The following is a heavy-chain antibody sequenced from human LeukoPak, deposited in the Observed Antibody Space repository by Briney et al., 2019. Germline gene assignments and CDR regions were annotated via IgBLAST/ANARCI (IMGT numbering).Heavy chain of an antibody. V-gene: IGHV4-39*07. Sequence: PSETLSLTCTVSSGSISTSNYYWGWVRQPPGKALEWIGNIFYSGSTYYSPSLKSRVTISVDTSKNQFSLKLGSVTAADTAVYYCAREEALGSGSFDYWGQGTLVTVSS. CDR3: AREEALGSGSFDY. J-gene: IGHJ4*02. D-gene: IGHD1-26*01. CDR1: SGSISTSNYY. CDR2: IFYSGST.